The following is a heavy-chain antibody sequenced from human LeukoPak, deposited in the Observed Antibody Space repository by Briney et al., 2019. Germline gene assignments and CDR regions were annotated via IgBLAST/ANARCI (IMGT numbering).Heavy chain of an antibody. Sequence: GGSLRLSCAVSGLNFSNYWMHWVRQAPGKVLVWVARTNLHGTAVDYADPVKGRFTISRDNSKNMLFLQMNSLRVEDTAVYYCASAYTYVRLGDHWGQGTLVTVSP. CDR3: ASAYTYVRLGDH. V-gene: IGHV3-74*01. CDR2: TNLHGTAV. J-gene: IGHJ4*02. CDR1: GLNFSNYW. D-gene: IGHD3-10*02.